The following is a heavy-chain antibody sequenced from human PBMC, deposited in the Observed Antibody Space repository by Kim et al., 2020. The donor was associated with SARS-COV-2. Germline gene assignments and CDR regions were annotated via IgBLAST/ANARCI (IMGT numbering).Heavy chain of an antibody. Sequence: GGSLRLSCAASGFFFSDYWMSWVRQAPGKGLEWVANINPDASEKNFADSVKGRFTISRDNGKNSQYLQMNSLRAEDTAVYHCARLDRSGYHHYYGQGTLVTVSS. CDR1: GFFFSDYW. D-gene: IGHD3-22*01. CDR2: INPDASEK. V-gene: IGHV3-7*03. CDR3: ARLDRSGYHHY. J-gene: IGHJ4*02.